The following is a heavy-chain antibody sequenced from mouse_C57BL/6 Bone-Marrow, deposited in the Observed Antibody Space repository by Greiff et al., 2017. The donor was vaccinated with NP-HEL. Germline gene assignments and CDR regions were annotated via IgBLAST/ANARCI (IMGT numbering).Heavy chain of an antibody. CDR1: GFTFSSYA. D-gene: IGHD1-1*01. Sequence: EVNVVESGGGLVKPGGSLKLSCAASGFTFSSYAMSWVRQTPEKRLEWVATISDGGSYTYYPDNVKGRFTISRDNAKNNLYLQMGHLKSKDTAMYYCARDWGYYCGSSLDYWGQGTTLTVSS. V-gene: IGHV5-4*01. CDR3: ARDWGYYCGSSLDY. CDR2: ISDGGSYT. J-gene: IGHJ2*01.